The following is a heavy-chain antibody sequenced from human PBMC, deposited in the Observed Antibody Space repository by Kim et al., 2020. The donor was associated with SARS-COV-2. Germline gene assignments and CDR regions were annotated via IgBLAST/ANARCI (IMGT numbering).Heavy chain of an antibody. CDR3: AKDSDKRSAYDFDFYDY. D-gene: IGHD5-12*01. CDR2: VTWNSGRI. J-gene: IGHJ4*02. Sequence: GGSLRLSCAASGFTFDDYAMHWVRQAPGKGPEWVSGVTWNSGRIGYADSVRGRFTISRDNAKNSLYLQMNSLRVEDTALYYCAKDSDKRSAYDFDFYDYWGQGTLVTVSS. V-gene: IGHV3-9*01. CDR1: GFTFDDYA.